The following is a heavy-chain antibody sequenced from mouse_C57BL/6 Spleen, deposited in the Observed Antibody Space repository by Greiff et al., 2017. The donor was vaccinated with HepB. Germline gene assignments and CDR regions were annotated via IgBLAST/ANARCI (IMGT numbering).Heavy chain of an antibody. CDR3: TRFTTVVEDWYFDV. J-gene: IGHJ1*03. CDR2: IDPETGGT. CDR1: GYTFTDYE. V-gene: IGHV1-15*01. D-gene: IGHD1-1*01. Sequence: VKVVESGAELVRPGASVTLSCKASGYTFTDYEMHWVKQTPVHGLEWIGAIDPETGGTAYNQKFKGKAILTADKSSSTAYMELRSLTSEDSAVYYCTRFTTVVEDWYFDVWGTGTTVTVSS.